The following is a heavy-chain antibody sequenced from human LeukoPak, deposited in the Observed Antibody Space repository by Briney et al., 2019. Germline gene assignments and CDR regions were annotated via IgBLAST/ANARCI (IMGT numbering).Heavy chain of an antibody. J-gene: IGHJ5*02. Sequence: SVKVSCKXSGGTFSSYAISWVRQAPGQGLERMGRIIPIFGTANYSQKFQGRVTITADESTSTAYMELSSLRSEDTAVYYCGRGGDLAVAGMIFLNWFDPWGQGTLVTVSS. CDR1: GGTFSSYA. D-gene: IGHD6-19*01. CDR2: IIPIFGTA. V-gene: IGHV1-69*13. CDR3: GRGGDLAVAGMIFLNWFDP.